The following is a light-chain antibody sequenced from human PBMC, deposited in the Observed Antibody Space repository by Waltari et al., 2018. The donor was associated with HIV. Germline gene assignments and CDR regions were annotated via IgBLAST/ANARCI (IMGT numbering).Light chain of an antibody. Sequence: QSALTQPPSASGSPGQSVSADIGGYDFVSWFQQYPGQAPKLIIYEVTKRPPGVPDRFSGTKSGNTASLTVSRLQPDDEADYYCFSYAGDNMGVFGLGTRVTVL. CDR3: FSYAGDNMGV. CDR1: ADIGGYDF. J-gene: IGLJ1*01. CDR2: EVT. V-gene: IGLV2-8*01.